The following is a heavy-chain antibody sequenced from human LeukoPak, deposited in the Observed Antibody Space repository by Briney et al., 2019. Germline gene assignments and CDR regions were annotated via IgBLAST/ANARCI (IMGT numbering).Heavy chain of an antibody. Sequence: ASVKVSRKASRHPITGYYIHWVRQAPGQGLEWMGWINPNNGGTNYAQKFQGGVTMTRDTAISTVYMELSRLSSDHTAVYFCALRLGSTGDYHYGMDVWGQGTTVTVSS. J-gene: IGHJ6*02. D-gene: IGHD1-26*01. V-gene: IGHV1-2*02. CDR1: RHPITGYY. CDR3: ALRLGSTGDYHYGMDV. CDR2: INPNNGGT.